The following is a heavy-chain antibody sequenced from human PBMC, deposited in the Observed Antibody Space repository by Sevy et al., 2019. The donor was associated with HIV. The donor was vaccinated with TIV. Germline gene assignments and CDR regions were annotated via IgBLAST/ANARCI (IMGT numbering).Heavy chain of an antibody. CDR2: VSSSGNHI. J-gene: IGHJ4*02. CDR3: ASVSGSY. D-gene: IGHD1-26*01. V-gene: IGHV3-21*01. Sequence: GGSLRLSCAASGFTFNAYSMNWVRQAPGKGLEWVSSVSSSGNHIYYADSVKGRFTVSRDNAKNSLYLQINSLRVEDTAVYYCASVSGSYWGQGTLVTVSS. CDR1: GFTFNAYS.